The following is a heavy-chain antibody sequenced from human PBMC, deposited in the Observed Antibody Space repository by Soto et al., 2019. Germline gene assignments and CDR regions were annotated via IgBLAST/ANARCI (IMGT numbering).Heavy chain of an antibody. J-gene: IGHJ6*02. CDR1: GYTLTELS. CDR2: FDPEDGET. Sequence: ASVKVSCKVSGYTLTELSMHWVRQAPGKGLEWMGGFDPEDGETIYAQKFQGRVTMTEDTSTDTAYMELSSLRSEDTAVYYCATGLTTVRSYYYYVMDVWGQGTTVTVSS. CDR3: ATGLTTVRSYYYYVMDV. V-gene: IGHV1-24*01. D-gene: IGHD4-4*01.